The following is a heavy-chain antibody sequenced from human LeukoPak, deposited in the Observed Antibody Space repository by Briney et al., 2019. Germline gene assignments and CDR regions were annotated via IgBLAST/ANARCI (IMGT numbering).Heavy chain of an antibody. CDR3: ARDKGSSWSDAFDI. CDR1: GFTVSSNY. CDR2: ISIPGSI. V-gene: IGHV3-53*01. Sequence: GGSLRLSCAASGFTVSSNYMTWVRQAPGKGLEWVSVISIPGSITYADSVKGRFTTSRDNSKNTLYLQMNSLRADDTAVYYCARDKGSSWSDAFDIWGQGTMVTVSS. J-gene: IGHJ3*02. D-gene: IGHD6-6*01.